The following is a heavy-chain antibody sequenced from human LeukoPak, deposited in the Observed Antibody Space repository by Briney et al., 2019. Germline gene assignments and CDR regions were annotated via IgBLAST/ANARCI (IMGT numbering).Heavy chain of an antibody. J-gene: IGHJ4*02. CDR2: ISSNGGST. Sequence: GGSLRLSCSASGFTFSSYAMHWVRQAPEKGLKYVSAISSNGGSTYYAESVKGRFTISRDNSKNTLYLQMSSLRAEDTAVYYCVRRVATSTFDYWGQGTLVTVSS. CDR3: VRRVATSTFDY. V-gene: IGHV3-64D*06. D-gene: IGHD5-12*01. CDR1: GFTFSSYA.